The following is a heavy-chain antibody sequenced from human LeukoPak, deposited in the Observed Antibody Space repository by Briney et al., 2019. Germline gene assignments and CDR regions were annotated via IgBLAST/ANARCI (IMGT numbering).Heavy chain of an antibody. CDR2: IYHSGTT. CDR3: ARKENVYYYFDY. Sequence: SETLSLTCTVSGGSISGSSYYWGWIRQPPGKGLEWIGYIYHSGTTYYNPSLQSRVTMSVDTSKIQFSLKLSSVTAVDTAVYYCARKENVYYYFDYWGQGTLVTVSS. J-gene: IGHJ4*02. V-gene: IGHV4-61*05. CDR1: GGSISGSSYY. D-gene: IGHD3-10*01.